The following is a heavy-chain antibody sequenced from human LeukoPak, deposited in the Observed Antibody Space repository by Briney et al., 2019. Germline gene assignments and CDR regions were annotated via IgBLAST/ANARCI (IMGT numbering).Heavy chain of an antibody. V-gene: IGHV3-7*01. D-gene: IGHD1-26*01. Sequence: DSVKGRFTISRDNAKNSLYLEMTSLRAEDTAVYYCASGSPAGDYWGQGTLVTVCS. CDR3: ASGSPAGDY. J-gene: IGHJ4*02.